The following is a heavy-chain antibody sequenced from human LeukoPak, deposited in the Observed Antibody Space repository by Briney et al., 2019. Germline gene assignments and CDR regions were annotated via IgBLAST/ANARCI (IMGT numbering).Heavy chain of an antibody. CDR2: LSHSGYT. V-gene: IGHV4-59*01. CDR1: GASINSSY. CDR3: ARSGYIYGADAFDS. Sequence: SETLSLTCAVSGASINSSYWSWIRQPPGKGLEWIGYLSHSGYTTYNPSLKSRVTISVDTSKNYLYLKLTSMTAADTALYYCARSGYIYGADAFDSWGQGTMVCVSS. J-gene: IGHJ3*02. D-gene: IGHD5-18*01.